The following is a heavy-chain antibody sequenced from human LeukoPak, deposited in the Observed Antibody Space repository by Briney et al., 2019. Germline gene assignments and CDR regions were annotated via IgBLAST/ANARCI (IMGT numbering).Heavy chain of an antibody. Sequence: ASVKVSCKASGYTFRSYIINWVRQATGQGPEWLGWMDPDSGNTGYAQKFQGRVTMTGNTSISKAYMELSSLRSEDTAVYYCARDYYFYMYVWGKGTTVTVSS. CDR1: GYTFRSYI. CDR3: ARDYYFYMYV. J-gene: IGHJ6*03. CDR2: MDPDSGNT. V-gene: IGHV1-8*01.